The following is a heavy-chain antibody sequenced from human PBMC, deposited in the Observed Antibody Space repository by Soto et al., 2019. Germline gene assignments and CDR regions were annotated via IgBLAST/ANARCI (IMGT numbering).Heavy chain of an antibody. CDR2: IKPNGGST. CDR1: GYTFTSFY. J-gene: IGHJ4*02. V-gene: IGHV1-46*01. Sequence: QVQLVQSGAEVKNPGASVKVSCKASGYTFTSFYIHWVRQAPGQGLEWMSIIKPNGGSTNYAQNLQGRVTLTRDTSTNTVYMELSSLRSEDTAVYYCARGLTSGDYWGQGTLVTVSS. CDR3: ARGLTSGDY.